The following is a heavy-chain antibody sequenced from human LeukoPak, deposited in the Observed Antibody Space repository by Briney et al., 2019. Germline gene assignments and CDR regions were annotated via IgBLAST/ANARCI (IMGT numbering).Heavy chain of an antibody. CDR2: IYYSGST. J-gene: IGHJ4*02. CDR1: GGSISSYY. CDR3: ARQVVGAPFDN. V-gene: IGHV4-59*08. D-gene: IGHD1-26*01. Sequence: SETLSLTCTVSGGSISSYYWSWIRQPPGKGLEWIGYIYYSGSTNYNPSLKSRVNISVDTSKNQFSLNLSSVTAADTAVYYCARQVVGAPFDNWDQGTLVTVSS.